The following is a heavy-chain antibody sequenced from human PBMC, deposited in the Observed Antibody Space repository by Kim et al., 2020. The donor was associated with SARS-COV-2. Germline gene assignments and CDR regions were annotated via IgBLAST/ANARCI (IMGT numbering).Heavy chain of an antibody. CDR3: ARDMSDLEWLFWY. CDR2: ISSSSSYI. Sequence: GGSLRLSCAASGFTFSSYSMNWVRQAPGKGLEWVSSISSSSSYIYYADSVKGRFTISRDNAKNSLYLQMNSLRAEDTAVYYCARDMSDLEWLFWYWGQGTLVTVSS. CDR1: GFTFSSYS. D-gene: IGHD3-3*01. V-gene: IGHV3-21*01. J-gene: IGHJ4*02.